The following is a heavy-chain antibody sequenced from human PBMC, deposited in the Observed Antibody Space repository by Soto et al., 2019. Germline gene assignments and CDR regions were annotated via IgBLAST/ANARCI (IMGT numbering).Heavy chain of an antibody. Sequence: ASVKVSCKASGYSFTGYYMHWVRQAPGQGLEWMGWINPNSGGTNYAQKFQGWVTMTRDTSISTAYMELSRLRSDDTAVYYCARGLTMVRGAKQIKNYYXDVWGKGTTVTVSS. J-gene: IGHJ6*03. CDR3: ARGLTMVRGAKQIKNYYXDV. D-gene: IGHD3-10*01. V-gene: IGHV1-2*04. CDR1: GYSFTGYY. CDR2: INPNSGGT.